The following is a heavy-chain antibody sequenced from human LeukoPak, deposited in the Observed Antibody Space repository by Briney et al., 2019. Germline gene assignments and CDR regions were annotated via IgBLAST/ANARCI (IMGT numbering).Heavy chain of an antibody. CDR2: IDHSGGT. CDR1: GGSLINYY. D-gene: IGHD4/OR15-4a*01. V-gene: IGHV4-34*01. Sequence: SETLSLTCAVYGGSLINYYWRWIRQSPGKGLEWIGDIDHSGGTSYNPALRSRVTMSIDPSRNQFYLKINSVTASDTAVYYCAMVLWQSGRPGPWDQGSLVTVSS. CDR3: AMVLWQSGRPGP. J-gene: IGHJ5*02.